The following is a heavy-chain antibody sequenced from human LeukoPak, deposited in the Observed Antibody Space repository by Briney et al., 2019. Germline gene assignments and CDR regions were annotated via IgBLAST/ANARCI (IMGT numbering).Heavy chain of an antibody. Sequence: QAGGSLRLSWAASGFTITNYWMSWVRQAPGKGPEWVANIKQDGSEEYYADSVKGRFTISRDNGKNSLNLQMNSLRAEDTAVYYCARWAGVTDYWGQGTLVTVSS. CDR2: IKQDGSEE. V-gene: IGHV3-7*01. D-gene: IGHD5-18*01. J-gene: IGHJ4*02. CDR1: GFTITNYW. CDR3: ARWAGVTDY.